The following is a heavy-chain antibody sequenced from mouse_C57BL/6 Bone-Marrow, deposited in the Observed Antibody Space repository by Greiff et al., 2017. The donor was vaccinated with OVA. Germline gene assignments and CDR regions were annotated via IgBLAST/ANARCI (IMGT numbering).Heavy chain of an antibody. CDR2: ISDGGSYT. D-gene: IGHD2-14*01. Sequence: EVQRVESGGGLVKPGGSLKLSCAASGFTFSSYAMSWVRQTPEKRLEWVATISDGGSYTYYPDNVKGRFTISRDNAKNNLYLQMSHLKSEDTAMYYCARDAGVRRYYFDYWGQGTTLTVSS. CDR1: GFTFSSYA. V-gene: IGHV5-4*01. CDR3: ARDAGVRRYYFDY. J-gene: IGHJ2*01.